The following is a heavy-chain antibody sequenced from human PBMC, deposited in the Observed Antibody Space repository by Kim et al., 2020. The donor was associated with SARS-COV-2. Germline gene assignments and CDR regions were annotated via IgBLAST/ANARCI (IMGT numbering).Heavy chain of an antibody. D-gene: IGHD2-8*02. J-gene: IGHJ6*03. Sequence: QKFQGRVTMTKNTSISTAYMELSSLRSEDTAVYYCARGWSYYYYYYYMDVWGKGTTVTVSS. V-gene: IGHV1-8*01. CDR3: ARGWSYYYYYYYMDV.